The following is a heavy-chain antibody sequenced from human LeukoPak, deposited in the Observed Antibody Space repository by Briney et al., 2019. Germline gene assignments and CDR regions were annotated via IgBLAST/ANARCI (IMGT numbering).Heavy chain of an antibody. CDR2: ISSNGDTM. CDR1: GFPFSDYY. J-gene: IGHJ4*02. V-gene: IGHV3-11*01. D-gene: IGHD5-18*01. CDR3: ALYNFGHFDY. Sequence: GGSLRLSCAASGFPFSDYYMSWVRQAPGKGREWISYISSNGDTMFYADSVKGRFSISRDNSKNSLYLQMNGLSVDDTAVYYCALYNFGHFDYWGQGALVTVSS.